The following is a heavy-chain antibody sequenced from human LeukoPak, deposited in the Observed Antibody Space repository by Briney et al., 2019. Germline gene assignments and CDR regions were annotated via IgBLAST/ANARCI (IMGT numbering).Heavy chain of an antibody. CDR3: TREGMPHWYGSGYYYYYYMDV. Sequence: GGSLRLSCTASGFTFGDYAMSWFRQASGKGPEWVGFIRSKAYGGTTEYAASVKGRFTISRDDSKSIAYLQMNSLKTEDTAVYYCTREGMPHWYGSGYYYYYYMDVWGKGTTVTASS. J-gene: IGHJ6*03. V-gene: IGHV3-49*03. D-gene: IGHD3-10*01. CDR2: IRSKAYGGTT. CDR1: GFTFGDYA.